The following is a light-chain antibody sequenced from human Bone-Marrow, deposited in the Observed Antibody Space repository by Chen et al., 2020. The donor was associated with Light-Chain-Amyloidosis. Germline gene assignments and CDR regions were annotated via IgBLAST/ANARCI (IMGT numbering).Light chain of an antibody. CDR3: QVWDRSSDRPM. CDR2: DVS. CDR1: YIGSTS. Sequence: SYVLTQPSSVSVAPGQTATIACGGNYIGSTSVHWYQQTPGQAPLLVVYDVSDRPSGIPERLSGSKSGNTATLTISRIEAGDGADYYCQVWDRSSDRPMFGGGTRLTVL. J-gene: IGLJ3*02. V-gene: IGLV3-21*02.